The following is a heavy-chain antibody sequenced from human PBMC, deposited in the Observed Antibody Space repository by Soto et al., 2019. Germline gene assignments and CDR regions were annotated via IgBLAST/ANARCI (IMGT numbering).Heavy chain of an antibody. CDR1: GGSISSGGYY. V-gene: IGHV4-31*03. CDR3: DRGGIAADGTHWFDP. J-gene: IGHJ5*02. Sequence: SETLSLTCTVSGGSISSGGYYWSWIRQHPGKGLEWIGYIYYSGSTYYNPSLKSRVTISVDTSKNQFSLKLSSVTAADTAVYYCDRGGIAADGTHWFDPWGQGTLVTVSS. D-gene: IGHD6-13*01. CDR2: IYYSGST.